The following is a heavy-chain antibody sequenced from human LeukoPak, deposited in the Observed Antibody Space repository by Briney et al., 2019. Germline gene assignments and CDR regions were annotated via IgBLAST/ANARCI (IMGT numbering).Heavy chain of an antibody. J-gene: IGHJ4*02. CDR1: GGSISSGGYS. V-gene: IGHV4-61*08. CDR3: ARVRGDFWSGPFDY. D-gene: IGHD3-3*01. Sequence: SQTLSLTCAVSGGSISSGGYSWSWIRQPPGKGLEWIGYIYYSGSTNYNPSLKSRVTISVDTSKNQFSLKLSSVTAADTAVYYCARVRGDFWSGPFDYWGQGTLVTVSS. CDR2: IYYSGST.